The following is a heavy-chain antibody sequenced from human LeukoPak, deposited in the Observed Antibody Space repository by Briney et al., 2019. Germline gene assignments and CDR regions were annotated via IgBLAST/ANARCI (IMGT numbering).Heavy chain of an antibody. J-gene: IGHJ4*02. CDR3: ARDRPTGASRVFVVQ. D-gene: IGHD2-15*01. CDR2: MSSGSRYI. Sequence: PGGSLRLSCTASGFSFSTYAMTWVRQAPGKGLEWISSMSSGSRYIYYADPVRGRSTISRDNTKNSLYLLMNNLRAEDTAIYYCARDRPTGASRVFVVQWGQGTPVTVSS. V-gene: IGHV3-21*06. CDR1: GFSFSTYA.